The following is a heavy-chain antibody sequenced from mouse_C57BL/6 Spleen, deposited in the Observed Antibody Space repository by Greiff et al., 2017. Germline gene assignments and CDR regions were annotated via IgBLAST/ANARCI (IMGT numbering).Heavy chain of an antibody. V-gene: IGHV5-17*01. CDR2: ISSGSSTI. J-gene: IGHJ4*01. CDR3: ARDDYCAMDY. CDR1: GFTFSDYG. Sequence: EVKLVEPGGGLVKPGGSLKLSCAASGFTFSDYGMHWVRQAPEKGLEWVAYISSGSSTIYYADTVKGRFTISRDNAKNTLFLQMTSLRSEDTAMCYCARDDYCAMDYWGQGTSVTVAS.